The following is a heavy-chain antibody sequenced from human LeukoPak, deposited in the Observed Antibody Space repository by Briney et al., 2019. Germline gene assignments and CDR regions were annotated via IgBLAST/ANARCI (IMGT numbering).Heavy chain of an antibody. J-gene: IGHJ6*02. CDR2: INPNSGGT. CDR1: GYTFTGYY. Sequence: ASVKVSCKASGYTFTGYYMHWVRQAPGQGLEWMGRINPNSGGTNYAQKFQGRVTMTRDTSISTAYMELSRLRSDDTAVYYCASYSSSRYYYGMDVWGQGTTVTVSS. V-gene: IGHV1-2*06. CDR3: ASYSSSRYYYGMDV. D-gene: IGHD6-13*01.